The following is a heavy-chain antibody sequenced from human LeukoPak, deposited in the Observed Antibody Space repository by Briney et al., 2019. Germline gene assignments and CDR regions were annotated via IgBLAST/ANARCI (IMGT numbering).Heavy chain of an antibody. CDR2: IKEDGSEK. J-gene: IGHJ4*02. CDR1: GFTFSTYW. CDR3: VSGGGY. D-gene: IGHD6-19*01. V-gene: IGHV3-7*05. Sequence: GGSLRLSCAASGFTFSTYWMSWVRQAPGKGLEWVANIKEDGSEKYYADSVKGRFSISRDNAKNSLYLQMYSLRAEDTAVYYAVSGGGYWGQGTLVTVSS.